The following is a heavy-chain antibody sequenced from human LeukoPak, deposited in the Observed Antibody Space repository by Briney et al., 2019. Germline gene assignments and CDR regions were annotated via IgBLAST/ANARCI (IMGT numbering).Heavy chain of an antibody. CDR2: ISDGGGST. J-gene: IGHJ4*02. D-gene: IGHD6-19*01. V-gene: IGHV3-23*01. CDR3: AKDARRTSGWYFFDY. Sequence: GGSLRLSCAASGFAFSSQAMGWARQAPGKGLEWVSAISDGGGSTYYADSVKGRFTISRDNSKNTLFLQMNGLRAEDTAVYYCAKDARRTSGWYFFDYWGQGTLVTVSS. CDR1: GFAFSSQA.